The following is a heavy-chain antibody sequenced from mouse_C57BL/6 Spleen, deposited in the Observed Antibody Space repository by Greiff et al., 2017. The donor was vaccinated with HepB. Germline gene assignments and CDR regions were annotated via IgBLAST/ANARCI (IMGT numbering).Heavy chain of an antibody. Sequence: VKLVESEGGLVQPGSSMKLSCTASGFTFSDYYMAWVRQVPEKGLEWVANINYDGSSTYYLDSLKSRFIISRDNAKNILYLQMSSLKSEDTATYYCARHYDYDGVDYWGQGTSVTVSS. CDR2: INYDGSST. J-gene: IGHJ4*01. V-gene: IGHV5-16*01. CDR3: ARHYDYDGVDY. CDR1: GFTFSDYY. D-gene: IGHD2-4*01.